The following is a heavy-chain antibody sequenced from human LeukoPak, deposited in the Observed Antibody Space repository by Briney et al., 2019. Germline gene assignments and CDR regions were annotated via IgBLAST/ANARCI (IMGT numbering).Heavy chain of an antibody. CDR1: GFTFSSYG. D-gene: IGHD3-9*01. CDR2: ISYDGSNK. Sequence: GGSLRLSCAASGFTFSSYGMHWVRQAPGKGLEWVAVISYDGSNKYYADSVKGRFTISRDNSKNTLYLQMNSLRAEDTAVYYCAKDPWHILTGYYEFFDYWGQGTLVTVSS. V-gene: IGHV3-30*18. CDR3: AKDPWHILTGYYEFFDY. J-gene: IGHJ4*01.